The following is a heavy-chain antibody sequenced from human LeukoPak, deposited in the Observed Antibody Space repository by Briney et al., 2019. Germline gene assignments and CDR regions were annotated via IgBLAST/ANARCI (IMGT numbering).Heavy chain of an antibody. CDR2: IIPIFGTA. CDR1: GGTFSSYA. V-gene: IGHV1-69*13. CDR3: AMVPPGEWELPLRYYFDY. Sequence: ASVKVSCKASGGTFSSYAISWVRQAPGQGLEWMGGIIPIFGTANYAQKFQGRVTITADESTSTAYMELSSLRSEDTAVYYCAMVPPGEWELPLRYYFDYWGQGTLVTVSS. D-gene: IGHD1-26*01. J-gene: IGHJ4*02.